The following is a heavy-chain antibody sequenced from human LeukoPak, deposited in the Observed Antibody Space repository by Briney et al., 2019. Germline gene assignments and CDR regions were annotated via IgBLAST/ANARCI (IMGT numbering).Heavy chain of an antibody. Sequence: GGSLRLSCSASGFTFGSYWMNWVRQAPGKGREWVGNIKQEGSEINYVASVKGRFIISRDNAKNSLYLQMNSLRVDDTAVYYCAGGSGWITGDWGHGTLVTVSS. CDR1: GFTFGSYW. CDR2: IKQEGSEI. J-gene: IGHJ4*01. D-gene: IGHD1-14*01. V-gene: IGHV3-7*03. CDR3: AGGSGWITGD.